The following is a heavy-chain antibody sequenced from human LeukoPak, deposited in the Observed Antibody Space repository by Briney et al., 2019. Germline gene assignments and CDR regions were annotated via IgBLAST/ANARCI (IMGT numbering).Heavy chain of an antibody. J-gene: IGHJ6*03. D-gene: IGHD5-12*01. CDR2: INWNGDST. CDR1: GFTFDDYG. V-gene: IGHV3-20*04. CDR3: ARRVSVQVYSGYAVYYYYYMDV. Sequence: GALRLSCAASGFTFDDYGMSWVRQAPGKGLEWVSNINWNGDSTDYADSVKGRLTISRDNAKNSLYLQMNSLRAEDTALYYCARRVSVQVYSGYAVYYYYYMDVWGKGTTVTVSS.